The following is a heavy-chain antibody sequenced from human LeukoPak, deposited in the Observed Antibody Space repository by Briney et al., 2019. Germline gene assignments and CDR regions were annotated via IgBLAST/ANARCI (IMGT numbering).Heavy chain of an antibody. CDR1: GGTFSSYA. Sequence: GASVKVSCKASGGTFSSYAISWVRQAPGQGLEWMGRIIPILGIANYAQKFQGRVTITADKSTSTAYMELSSLRSEDTAVYYCARDGQIAAAGLSYSDYWGQGTLVTVSS. CDR2: IIPILGIA. CDR3: ARDGQIAAAGLSYSDY. D-gene: IGHD6-13*01. V-gene: IGHV1-69*04. J-gene: IGHJ4*02.